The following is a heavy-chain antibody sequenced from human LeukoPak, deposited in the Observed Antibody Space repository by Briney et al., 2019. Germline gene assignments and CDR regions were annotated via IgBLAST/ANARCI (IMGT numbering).Heavy chain of an antibody. Sequence: GGSLRLSCAASGFTFSNYAMHWVRQAPGKGLEWVAVISYDGSNKYYADSVKGRFTISRDNSKNTLYLQMNSLRAEDTAVYYCAKEYSISWYYFDYWGQGTLVTVSS. CDR2: ISYDGSNK. V-gene: IGHV3-30*18. J-gene: IGHJ4*02. D-gene: IGHD6-13*01. CDR3: AKEYSISWYYFDY. CDR1: GFTFSNYA.